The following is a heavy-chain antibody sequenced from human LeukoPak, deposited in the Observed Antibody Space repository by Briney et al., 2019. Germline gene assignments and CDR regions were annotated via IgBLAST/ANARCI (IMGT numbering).Heavy chain of an antibody. CDR3: AKDWAIAAPFYYFDY. CDR2: ISGSGGGT. CDR1: GFTFSSYA. V-gene: IGHV3-23*01. J-gene: IGHJ4*02. Sequence: GGSLRLSCAASGFTFSSYAMGWVRQAPGKGLEWVSPISGSGGGTYYADSVKGRFTISRDKSKNTLYLQMNSLRAEDAAAYYCAKDWAIAAPFYYFDYWGQGNLVTVSS. D-gene: IGHD6-13*01.